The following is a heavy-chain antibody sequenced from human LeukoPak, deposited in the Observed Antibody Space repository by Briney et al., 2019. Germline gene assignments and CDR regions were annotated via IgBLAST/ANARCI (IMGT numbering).Heavy chain of an antibody. D-gene: IGHD4-17*01. J-gene: IGHJ4*02. CDR1: GGSFSGYY. CDR2: INHSGST. V-gene: IGHV4-34*01. CDR3: ARAHDYGDYFDY. Sequence: PSETLSLTCVVYGGSFSGYYYTWIRQPPGKGLEWIGEINHSGSTNYNPSLKSRVTISVDTSKNQFSLKLSSVTAADTAVYYCARAHDYGDYFDYWGQGTLVTVSS.